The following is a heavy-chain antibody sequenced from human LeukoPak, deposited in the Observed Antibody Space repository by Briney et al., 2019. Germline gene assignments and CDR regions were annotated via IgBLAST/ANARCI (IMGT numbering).Heavy chain of an antibody. CDR3: ARHVNYYDSSGYYYVEVDAFDI. D-gene: IGHD3-22*01. Sequence: PSETLSLTCTVSGGSVSSSNYYWGWIRQPPGKGLEWVGSIYYSGNTYYNPSLKSRVTISVDTSKNHFSLKLSSVTAADTAVYYCARHVNYYDSSGYYYVEVDAFDIWGQGTMVTVSS. J-gene: IGHJ3*02. V-gene: IGHV4-39*01. CDR1: GGSVSSSNYY. CDR2: IYYSGNT.